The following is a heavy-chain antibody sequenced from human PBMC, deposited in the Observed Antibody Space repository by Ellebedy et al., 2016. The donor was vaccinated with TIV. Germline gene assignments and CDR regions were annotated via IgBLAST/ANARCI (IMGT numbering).Heavy chain of an antibody. Sequence: PGGSLRLSCAASGFSFRSYWMSWVRQAPGKGLEWVANIYQDGGVQYYVDSVKGRFTISRDNANKSLSLQMNSLRGEDTAVYYCARRGSYGDYAVQINSWFDRWGRGTLVTVSS. V-gene: IGHV3-7*01. D-gene: IGHD4-17*01. CDR3: ARRGSYGDYAVQINSWFDR. J-gene: IGHJ5*02. CDR2: IYQDGGVQ. CDR1: GFSFRSYW.